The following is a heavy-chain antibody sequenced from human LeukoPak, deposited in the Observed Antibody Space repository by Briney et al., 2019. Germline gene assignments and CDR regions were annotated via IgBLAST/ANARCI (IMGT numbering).Heavy chain of an antibody. Sequence: SGGSLRLSCAASGFTFSSYGMHWVRQAPGKGLEWVSVISGSGGNTYYEDSVKGRFTISRDNSKNTLFLQMNSLRAEDTAVYYCAKRRGLELLYYYYMDVWGKGTTVTVSS. D-gene: IGHD1-7*01. J-gene: IGHJ6*03. CDR1: GFTFSSYG. V-gene: IGHV3-23*01. CDR2: ISGSGGNT. CDR3: AKRRGLELLYYYYMDV.